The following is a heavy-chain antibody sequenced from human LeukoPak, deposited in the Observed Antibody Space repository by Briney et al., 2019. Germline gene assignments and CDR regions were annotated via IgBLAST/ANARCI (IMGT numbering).Heavy chain of an antibody. CDR1: GLSFSTYS. V-gene: IGHV3-30-3*01. CDR2: ISYDGSNK. D-gene: IGHD3-10*01. CDR3: ARDRKTGGMVRGVIHNWFDP. Sequence: PGGSLRLSCAASGLSFSTYSLNWVRQAPGKGLEWVAVISYDGSNKYYADSVKGRFTISRDNSKNTLYLQMNSLRAEDTAVYYCARDRKTGGMVRGVIHNWFDPWGQGTLVTVSS. J-gene: IGHJ5*02.